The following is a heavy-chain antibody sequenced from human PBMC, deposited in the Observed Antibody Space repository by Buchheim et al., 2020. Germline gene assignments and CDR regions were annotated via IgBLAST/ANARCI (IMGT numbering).Heavy chain of an antibody. V-gene: IGHV3-23*01. D-gene: IGHD3-3*01. CDR3: AKDHTNFKLRFLEWLLPNWFDP. Sequence: EVQLLESGGGLVQPGGSLRLSCAASGFTFSSYAMSWVRQAPGKGLEWVSAISGSGGSTYYADSVKGRFTISRDNSKNTLYLQMNSLRAEDTAVYYCAKDHTNFKLRFLEWLLPNWFDPGGQGTL. CDR2: ISGSGGST. CDR1: GFTFSSYA. J-gene: IGHJ5*02.